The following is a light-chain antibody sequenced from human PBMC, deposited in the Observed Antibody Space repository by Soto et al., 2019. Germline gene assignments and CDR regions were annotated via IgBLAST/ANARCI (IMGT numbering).Light chain of an antibody. V-gene: IGLV2-14*01. J-gene: IGLJ1*01. CDR3: SSYTSTSTLYV. CDR1: SSDVGGYNY. Sequence: QSALTQPASVSGSPGQSITISCTGTSSDVGGYNYVSWYQHHPGKAPKLMIYEVSNRPSGISGRFSGSKSGNAASLTISGLQAEDEATYYCSSYTSTSTLYVFGPGTKLTVL. CDR2: EVS.